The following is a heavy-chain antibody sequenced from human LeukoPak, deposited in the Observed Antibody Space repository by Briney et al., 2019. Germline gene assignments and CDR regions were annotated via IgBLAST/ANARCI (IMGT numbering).Heavy chain of an antibody. CDR3: ASRGYDSSGYYGVDY. CDR2: IIPIFGTA. V-gene: IGHV1-69*06. CDR1: GGTFSNYA. Sequence: SVKVSCKASGGTFSNYAISWVRQAPGQGLEWMGGIIPIFGTANYAQKFRGRVTITADKSTRTAYMELSSLRSEDTAVYYCASRGYDSSGYYGVDYWGQGTLVTVSS. D-gene: IGHD3-22*01. J-gene: IGHJ4*02.